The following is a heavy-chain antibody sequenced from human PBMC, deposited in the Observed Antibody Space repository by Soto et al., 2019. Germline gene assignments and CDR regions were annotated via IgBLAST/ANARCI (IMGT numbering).Heavy chain of an antibody. Sequence: PSETLSLTCAVSSGSIISSNWWSWVRQPPGKGLEWIGEIYHSGSTNYNPSLKSRVTISVDKSKNQFSLKLSSVTAADTAVHYCASGYCTNGVCYRRFDYWGQGTLVTVSS. V-gene: IGHV4-4*02. J-gene: IGHJ4*02. CDR2: IYHSGST. D-gene: IGHD2-8*01. CDR1: SGSIISSNW. CDR3: ASGYCTNGVCYRRFDY.